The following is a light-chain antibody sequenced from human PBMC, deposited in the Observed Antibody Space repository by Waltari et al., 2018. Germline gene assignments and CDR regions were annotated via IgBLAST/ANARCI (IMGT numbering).Light chain of an antibody. CDR1: QGIRSN. Sequence: EIVMTQSPATLSVFPGERATISCRASQGIRSNLAWYQHKPGQAPSLLIYGASTRATGIPARFSGSGSGTEFTLTISSLQSEYFAVYFCQQYDNWLGTFGQGTKVEIK. CDR3: QQYDNWLGT. J-gene: IGKJ1*01. CDR2: GAS. V-gene: IGKV3-15*01.